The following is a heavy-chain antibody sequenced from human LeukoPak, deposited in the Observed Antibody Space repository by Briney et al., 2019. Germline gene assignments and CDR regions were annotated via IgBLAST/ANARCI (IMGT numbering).Heavy chain of an antibody. Sequence: SETLSLTCTVSGGSISGYYWSWIRQPPGKGLEWIGYIYHSGSTYYNPSLKSRVTISVDRSKNQFSLRLSSVTAADTAVYYCARMVRGVHTFDYWGQGTLVTVSS. J-gene: IGHJ4*02. CDR1: GGSISGYY. CDR2: IYHSGST. CDR3: ARMVRGVHTFDY. V-gene: IGHV4-30-2*01. D-gene: IGHD3-10*01.